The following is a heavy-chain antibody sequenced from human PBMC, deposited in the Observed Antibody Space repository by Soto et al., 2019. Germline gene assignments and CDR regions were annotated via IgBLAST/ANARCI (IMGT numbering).Heavy chain of an antibody. CDR1: GFTFSGYW. V-gene: IGHV3-7*05. CDR3: AREAV. J-gene: IGHJ6*02. CDR2: IKQDGSEQ. Sequence: EVQLVESGGGLVQPGGSLRLSCAASGFTFSGYWMSWVRQAPGKGLEWVANIKQDGSEQFYVDSVKGRFTISRANAKTSLYLQMNSLRAEDTAVYYCAREAVWGQGTTVTVSS.